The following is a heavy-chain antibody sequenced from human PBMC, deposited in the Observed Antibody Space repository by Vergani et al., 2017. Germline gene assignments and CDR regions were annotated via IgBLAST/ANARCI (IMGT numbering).Heavy chain of an antibody. V-gene: IGHV3-73*02. D-gene: IGHD4-23*01. CDR1: GFTFSGSA. Sequence: EVQLVESGGGLVQPGGSLRLSCAASGFTFSGSAMHWVRQASGKGLEWVGRIRSKANSYATAYAASVKGRFTISRDDSKNTAYLQMNSLKTEDTAVYYCARDVATVVTPRPNWFDPWGQGTLVTVSS. CDR2: IRSKANSYAT. CDR3: ARDVATVVTPRPNWFDP. J-gene: IGHJ5*02.